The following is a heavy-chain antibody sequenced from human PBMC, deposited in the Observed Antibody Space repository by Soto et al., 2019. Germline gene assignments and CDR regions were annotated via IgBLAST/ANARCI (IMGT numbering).Heavy chain of an antibody. CDR1: GFSLSTSAVG. CDR3: AHLVVAGLTDYFDY. CDR2: IYWDDAK. D-gene: IGHD2-15*01. V-gene: IGHV2-5*02. J-gene: IGHJ4*02. Sequence: QITLKESGPTLVKPTQTLTLTCTFSGFSLSTSAVGVGWIRQPPGKALEWLAFIYWDDAKRYSPSLKSSLTITKDTSKNQVVLAMTNMDPVDTATYYCAHLVVAGLTDYFDYWGQGTLVTVSS.